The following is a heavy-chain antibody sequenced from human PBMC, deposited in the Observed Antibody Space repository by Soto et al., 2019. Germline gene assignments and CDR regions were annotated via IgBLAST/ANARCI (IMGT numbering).Heavy chain of an antibody. J-gene: IGHJ6*02. Sequence: VQLVQSGDEVKRPGASVKVSCKTSGYTFTSYGVTWVRQAPGQGLEWMAWISVHSGKTKFAESLRGRVTLTTDTSTSTAYMELRSLRSDDTAVYYCARDDFGVASFYHHGMDVWGQGTTVIVSS. CDR2: ISVHSGKT. CDR1: GYTFTSYG. D-gene: IGHD3-3*01. CDR3: ARDDFGVASFYHHGMDV. V-gene: IGHV1-18*01.